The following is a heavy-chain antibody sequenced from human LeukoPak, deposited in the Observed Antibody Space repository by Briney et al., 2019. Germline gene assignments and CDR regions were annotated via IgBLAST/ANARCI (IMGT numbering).Heavy chain of an antibody. Sequence: PSETLSLTCTVSGGSISSFYWSWFRQPAGKGLEWVGRIYSSGSTNYNPSLKSRVTMSVDTPKNQFSLKLSSVTAADTAVYYCARVLGWAAFDYWGQGTLVTVSS. V-gene: IGHV4-4*07. CDR3: ARVLGWAAFDY. CDR2: IYSSGST. D-gene: IGHD2-15*01. J-gene: IGHJ4*02. CDR1: GGSISSFY.